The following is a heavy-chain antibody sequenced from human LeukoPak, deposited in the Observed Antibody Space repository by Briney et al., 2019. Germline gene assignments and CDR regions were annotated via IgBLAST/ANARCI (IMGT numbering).Heavy chain of an antibody. J-gene: IGHJ5*02. CDR3: ARAVVITKGAGWFDP. CDR2: IYHSGST. V-gene: IGHV4-38-2*02. Sequence: SETLSLTCTVSGYSISSGYYWGWIRQPPGKGLEWIGSIYHSGSTYYNPSLKSRVTISVDTSKNQFSLKLSSVTAADTALYYCARAVVITKGAGWFDPWGQGTLVTVSS. CDR1: GYSISSGYY. D-gene: IGHD3-22*01.